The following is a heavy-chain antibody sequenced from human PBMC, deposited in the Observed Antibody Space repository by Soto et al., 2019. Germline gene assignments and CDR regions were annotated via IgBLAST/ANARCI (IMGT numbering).Heavy chain of an antibody. J-gene: IGHJ5*02. V-gene: IGHV1-18*01. Sequence: ASVKVSCKVSGYTFTSYGISWVRQAPGQGLEWMGWISAYNGNTNYAQKLQGRVTMTTDTSTSTAYMELRSLRSDDTAVYYCARDTTVTTGIWFDPWGQGTLVTVSS. CDR2: ISAYNGNT. CDR1: GYTFTSYG. CDR3: ARDTTVTTGIWFDP. D-gene: IGHD4-4*01.